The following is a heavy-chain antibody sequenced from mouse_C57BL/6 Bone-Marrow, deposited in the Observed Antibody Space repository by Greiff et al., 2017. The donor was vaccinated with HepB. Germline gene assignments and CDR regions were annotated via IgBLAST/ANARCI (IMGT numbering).Heavy chain of an antibody. J-gene: IGHJ3*01. Sequence: QVHLKESGAELAKPGASVKLSCKASGYTFTSYWMHWVKQRPGQGLEWIGYINPSSGYTKYNQKFKDKATLTADKSSSTAYMQLSSLTYEDSAVYYCASLTTVVAKGFAYWGQGTLVTVSA. CDR2: INPSSGYT. CDR3: ASLTTVVAKGFAY. CDR1: GYTFTSYW. V-gene: IGHV1-7*01. D-gene: IGHD1-1*01.